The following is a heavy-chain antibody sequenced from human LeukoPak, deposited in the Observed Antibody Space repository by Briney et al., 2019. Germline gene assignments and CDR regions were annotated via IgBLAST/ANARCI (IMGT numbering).Heavy chain of an antibody. V-gene: IGHV3-21*01. CDR1: GFTFSSYS. Sequence: GGSLRLSCAASGFTFSSYSMNWVRQAPGKGLEWFSSISSSSSYIYYADSVKGRFTISRDNAKNSLYLQMNSLRAEDTAVYYCARVWATISPFDYWGQGTLVTVSS. CDR3: ARVWATISPFDY. D-gene: IGHD5-24*01. J-gene: IGHJ4*02. CDR2: ISSSSSYI.